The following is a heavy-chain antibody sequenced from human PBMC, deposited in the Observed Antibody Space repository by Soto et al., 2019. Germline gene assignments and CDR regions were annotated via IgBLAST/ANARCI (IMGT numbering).Heavy chain of an antibody. D-gene: IGHD3-3*01. CDR1: GCSISSGGYY. J-gene: IGHJ4*02. V-gene: IGHV4-31*03. CDR3: ARSTQTRFLEWLSDYYFDY. Sequence: SETLSLTCTVSGCSISSGGYYWSWIRQHPGKGLEWIGYIYYSGSTYYNPSLKRRVTISVNTSKNQYSLKLSSVTAADTAVYYCARSTQTRFLEWLSDYYFDYWGQGTLVTVSS. CDR2: IYYSGST.